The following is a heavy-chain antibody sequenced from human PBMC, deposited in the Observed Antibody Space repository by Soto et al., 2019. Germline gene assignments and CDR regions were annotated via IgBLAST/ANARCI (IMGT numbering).Heavy chain of an antibody. CDR2: ISSSSSYI. CDR1: GFTFSSYS. D-gene: IGHD3-22*01. V-gene: IGHV3-21*01. Sequence: GGSLRLSCAASGFTFSSYSMNWVRQAPGKGLGWVSSISSSSSYIYYADSVKGRFTISRDNAKNSLYLQMNSLRAEDTAVYYCAREDYYDSSGLPHPADYWGQGTLVTVSS. CDR3: AREDYYDSSGLPHPADY. J-gene: IGHJ4*02.